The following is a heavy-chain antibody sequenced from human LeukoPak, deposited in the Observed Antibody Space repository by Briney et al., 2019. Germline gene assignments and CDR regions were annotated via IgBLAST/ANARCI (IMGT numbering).Heavy chain of an antibody. CDR2: ISYDKNSK. CDR3: ARSGVQWQWLLTYDAFDI. CDR1: GFTFSNYA. D-gene: IGHD6-19*01. Sequence: GTSLRLSCAASGFTFSNYAMHWVRQAPGKGLEWVALISYDKNSKYYADSVKGRFTISRDNSKNTLFVQMNSLRTEDTAVYYCARSGVQWQWLLTYDAFDIWGQGPMVTVSS. J-gene: IGHJ3*02. V-gene: IGHV3-30-3*01.